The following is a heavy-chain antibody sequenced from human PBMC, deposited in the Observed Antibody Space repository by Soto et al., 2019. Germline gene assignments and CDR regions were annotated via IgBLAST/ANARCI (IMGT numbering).Heavy chain of an antibody. D-gene: IGHD1-26*01. V-gene: IGHV4-59*12. CDR1: GGSISSSY. Sequence: SETLSLTCTVSGGSISSSYWSWIRQPPGKGLEWIGYIYDSGSTYYNSSLKSRVTISVDTSKNQFSLKLSSVTAADTAVYYCARDKGELQWEWGQGTLVTVSS. J-gene: IGHJ1*01. CDR2: IYDSGST. CDR3: ARDKGELQWE.